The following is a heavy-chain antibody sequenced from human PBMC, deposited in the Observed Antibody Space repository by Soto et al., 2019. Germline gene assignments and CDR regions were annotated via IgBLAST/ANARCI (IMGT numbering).Heavy chain of an antibody. V-gene: IGHV3-23*01. CDR2: ISGSGGST. CDR1: GFPFSSYA. D-gene: IGHD3-9*01. CDR3: AKGMGRGMYYDILTGFSYYGMDV. Sequence: PGGSLSLSCAASGFPFSSYAMSWVRQAPGKGLEWVSAISGSGGSTYYADSVKGRFTISRDNSKNTLYLQMNSLRAEDTAVYYCAKGMGRGMYYDILTGFSYYGMDVWGQGTTVTVSS. J-gene: IGHJ6*02.